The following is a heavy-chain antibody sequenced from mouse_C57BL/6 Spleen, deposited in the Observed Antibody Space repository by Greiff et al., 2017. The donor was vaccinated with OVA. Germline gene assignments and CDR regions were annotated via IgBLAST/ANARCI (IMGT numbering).Heavy chain of an antibody. Sequence: QVQLQQSGAELARPGASVKMSCKASGYTFTSYTMHWVKQRPGQGLEWIGYINPSSGYTKYNQKFKDKATLTADKSSSTAYMQLSSLTSEDSAVYYCARKGYDYDGEDYWGQGTSVTVSS. CDR2: INPSSGYT. V-gene: IGHV1-4*01. J-gene: IGHJ4*01. CDR1: GYTFTSYT. D-gene: IGHD2-4*01. CDR3: ARKGYDYDGEDY.